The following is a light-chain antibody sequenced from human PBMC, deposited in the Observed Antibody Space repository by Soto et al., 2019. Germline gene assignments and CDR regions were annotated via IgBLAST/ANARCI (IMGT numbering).Light chain of an antibody. Sequence: DVVMTQSPLSLSVTLGQPASISCRSSQGLVYSDGNTFLNWFHQRPGQSPRRLIYQVSNRDSRVPDRFSGSGSGTDYTLTISGVEAEDVGIYYCVQGTHWPWTFGQGTKVEIK. V-gene: IGKV2-30*01. CDR1: QGLVYSDGNTF. J-gene: IGKJ1*01. CDR2: QVS. CDR3: VQGTHWPWT.